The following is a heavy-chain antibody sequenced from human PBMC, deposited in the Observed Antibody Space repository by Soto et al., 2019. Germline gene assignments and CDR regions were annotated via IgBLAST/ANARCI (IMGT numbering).Heavy chain of an antibody. D-gene: IGHD1-20*01. CDR2: IYHSGST. CDR3: ARGFIGVTGTTDYYYGMDV. CDR1: GGSISSSNW. J-gene: IGHJ6*02. Sequence: SLTCAVSGGSISSSNWWSWVRQPPGKGLEWIGEIYHSGSTNYNPSLKSRVTISVDKSKNQFSLKLSSVTAADTAVYYCARGFIGVTGTTDYYYGMDVWGQGTTVTVSS. V-gene: IGHV4-4*02.